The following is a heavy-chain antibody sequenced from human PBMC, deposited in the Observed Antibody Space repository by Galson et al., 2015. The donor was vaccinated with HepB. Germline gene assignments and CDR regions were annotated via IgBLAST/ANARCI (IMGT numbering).Heavy chain of an antibody. D-gene: IGHD2-8*01. CDR3: ARDSGNGGSQD. V-gene: IGHV3-33*01. CDR2: IWVDGTNK. CDR1: GFTFSSHG. J-gene: IGHJ4*02. Sequence: SLRLSCAASGFTFSSHGMNWVRQAPGKGLEWVAAIWVDGTNKFYADSVKGRFTISRDNAKNTLFLQMNSLRAEDTAVYYCARDSGNGGSQDWGQGTLVSVSS.